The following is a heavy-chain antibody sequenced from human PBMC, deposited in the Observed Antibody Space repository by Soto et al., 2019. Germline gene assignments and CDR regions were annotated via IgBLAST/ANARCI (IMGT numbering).Heavy chain of an antibody. V-gene: IGHV4-30-4*01. J-gene: IGHJ4*02. D-gene: IGHD1-26*01. CDR2: FYYVGST. Sequence: QVQLQESGPGLVKPSQTLSLTCTVSGGSISSGDYYWSWIRQPPGKGLEWIGYFYYVGSTYYNPSLQTRXXIXLXXYKEQFSLTLGAGPAADPAVYYCGKGGGIVAGCDYWGQGAVVTVFS. CDR1: GGSISSGDYY. CDR3: GKGGGIVAGCDY.